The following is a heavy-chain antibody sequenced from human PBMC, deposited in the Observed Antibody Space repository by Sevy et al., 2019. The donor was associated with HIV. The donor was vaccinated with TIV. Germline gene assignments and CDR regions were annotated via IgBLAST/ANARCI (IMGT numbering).Heavy chain of an antibody. CDR1: GDSVSSNSAA. CDR3: ARDLWQAYCGGDCYSNWFDP. J-gene: IGHJ5*02. CDR2: TYYRSKWYN. D-gene: IGHD2-21*02. Sequence: SQTLSLTCAISGDSVSSNSAAWNWIRQSPSRGLEWLGRTYYRSKWYNDYAVSVKSRITFNPDTSKNQFSRQLNSVTPEETAMYYCARDLWQAYCGGDCYSNWFDPWGQGTLVTVSS. V-gene: IGHV6-1*01.